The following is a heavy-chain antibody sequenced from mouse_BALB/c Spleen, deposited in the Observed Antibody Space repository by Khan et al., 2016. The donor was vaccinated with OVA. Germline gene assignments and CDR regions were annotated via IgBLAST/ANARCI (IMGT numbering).Heavy chain of an antibody. CDR2: IWGGGTT. V-gene: IGHV2-6-5*01. CDR3: AKWVWSYYYTLDY. Sequence: QVQLKESGPGLAAPSQNLSITCTVSGFSLSDYGVSWIRQPPGKGLEWLGVIWGGGTTYYNSALKSRLSISKDNSKSQVFLKMSSLQSDDTAMYYWAKWVWSYYYTLDYWGQGTSVTVSS. CDR1: GFSLSDYG. J-gene: IGHJ4*01.